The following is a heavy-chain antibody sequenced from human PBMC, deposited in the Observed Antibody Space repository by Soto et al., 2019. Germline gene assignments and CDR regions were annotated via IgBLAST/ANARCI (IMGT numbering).Heavy chain of an antibody. CDR2: IIPIFGTA. CDR1: GGTFSSYA. V-gene: IGHV1-69*01. J-gene: IGHJ5*02. CDR3: ARGPPSSIAARGLGWFDP. D-gene: IGHD6-6*01. Sequence: QVQLVQSGAEVKKPGSSVKVSCKASGGTFSSYAISWVRQAPGQGLEWMGGIIPIFGTANYAQKFQGRVTITADESTSTAYMELSSLRSEDTAVYYCARGPPSSIAARGLGWFDPWGQGTLVTVSS.